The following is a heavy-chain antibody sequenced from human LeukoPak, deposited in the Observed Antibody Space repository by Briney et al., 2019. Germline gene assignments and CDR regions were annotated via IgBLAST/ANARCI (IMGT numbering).Heavy chain of an antibody. CDR2: ISWNSGTK. Sequence: GGSLRLSCAASGFTFDDYGMSWVRHAPGKGLEWVSGISWNSGTKDYADSVKGRFTISRDNAKKSLYLQMNSLRPEDTALYYCAKAAGDWYFDLWGRGTLVSVSS. V-gene: IGHV3-9*01. CDR1: GFTFDDYG. J-gene: IGHJ2*01. D-gene: IGHD6-19*01. CDR3: AKAAGDWYFDL.